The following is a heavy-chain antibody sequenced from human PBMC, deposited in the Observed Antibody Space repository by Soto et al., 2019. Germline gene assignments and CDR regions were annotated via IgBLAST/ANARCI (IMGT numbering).Heavy chain of an antibody. V-gene: IGHV3-30-3*01. CDR2: ISYDGSNK. J-gene: IGHJ6*02. Sequence: GGSLRLSCAASGFTFSSYAMHWVRQAPGKGLEWVAVISYDGSNKYYADSVKGRFTISRDNSKNTLYLQMNSLRAEDTAVYYCARDGHQWLVGYYYYGMDVWGQGTTVTVSS. CDR1: GFTFSSYA. D-gene: IGHD6-19*01. CDR3: ARDGHQWLVGYYYYGMDV.